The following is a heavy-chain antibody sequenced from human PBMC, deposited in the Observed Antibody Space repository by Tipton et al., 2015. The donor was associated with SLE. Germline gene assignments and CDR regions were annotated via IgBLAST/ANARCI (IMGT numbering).Heavy chain of an antibody. CDR3: ARAGVGGRDQIEY. D-gene: IGHD1-26*01. Sequence: TLSLTCAVSGYSISSGYYWGCVRQPPGKGLEWIASIFHRGSTFYNPSLEGRVTISVDTSKNQFSLQLNSLTAADTAVYFCARAGVGGRDQIEYWGQGTLVTVSS. J-gene: IGHJ4*02. V-gene: IGHV4-38-2*01. CDR1: GYSISSGYY. CDR2: IFHRGST.